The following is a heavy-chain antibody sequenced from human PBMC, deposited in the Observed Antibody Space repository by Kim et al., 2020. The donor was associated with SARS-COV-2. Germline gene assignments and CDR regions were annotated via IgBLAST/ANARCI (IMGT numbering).Heavy chain of an antibody. CDR3: ARDKRRDMVRGANYGMDV. Sequence: ASVKVSCKASGGTFSSYTISWVRQAPGQGLEWMGRIIPILGIANYAQKFQGRVTITADKSTSTAYMELSSLRSEDTAVYYCARDKRRDMVRGANYGMDVWGQGTTVTVSS. V-gene: IGHV1-69*04. D-gene: IGHD3-10*01. J-gene: IGHJ6*02. CDR1: GGTFSSYT. CDR2: IIPILGIA.